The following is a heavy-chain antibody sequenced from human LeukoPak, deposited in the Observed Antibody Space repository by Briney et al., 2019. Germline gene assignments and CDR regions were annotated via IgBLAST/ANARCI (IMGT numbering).Heavy chain of an antibody. Sequence: PGRSLRLSCAASGFTFSSYGMHWVRQAPGKGLEWVAVISYDGSNKYYADSVKGRFTISRDNSKNTLYLQMNSLRAEDTAVYYCAKDGTTVVTSYYFDYWGRGTLVTVSS. D-gene: IGHD4-23*01. J-gene: IGHJ4*02. CDR3: AKDGTTVVTSYYFDY. CDR2: ISYDGSNK. V-gene: IGHV3-30*18. CDR1: GFTFSSYG.